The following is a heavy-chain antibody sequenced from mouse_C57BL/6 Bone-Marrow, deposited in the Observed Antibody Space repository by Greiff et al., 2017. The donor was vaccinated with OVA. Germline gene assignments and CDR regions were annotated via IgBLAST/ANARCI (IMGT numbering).Heavy chain of an antibody. Sequence: VQLQQSGPVLVKPGASVKMSCKASGYTFTDYYMNWVKQSHGKSLEWIGVINPYNGGTSYNQKFKGKATLTVDKSSSTAYMELNSLTSEDSAVYYCARWDGYYLYYAMDYWGQGTSVTVSS. D-gene: IGHD2-3*01. V-gene: IGHV1-19*01. J-gene: IGHJ4*01. CDR1: GYTFTDYY. CDR2: INPYNGGT. CDR3: ARWDGYYLYYAMDY.